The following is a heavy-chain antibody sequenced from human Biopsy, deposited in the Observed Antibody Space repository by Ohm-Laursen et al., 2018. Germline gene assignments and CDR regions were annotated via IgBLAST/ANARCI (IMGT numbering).Heavy chain of an antibody. D-gene: IGHD3-10*01. Sequence: SDTLSLTWIVSGASIISGGHFWNWIRQHPGKGLEWIGYIYYSGSTYYNPSLKSRVTISADRSKNQFSLKLTSVTAADTAMYYCARQEFATSPLDYWGQGSLVTVSS. CDR1: GASIISGGHF. J-gene: IGHJ4*02. V-gene: IGHV4-30-4*02. CDR3: ARQEFATSPLDY. CDR2: IYYSGST.